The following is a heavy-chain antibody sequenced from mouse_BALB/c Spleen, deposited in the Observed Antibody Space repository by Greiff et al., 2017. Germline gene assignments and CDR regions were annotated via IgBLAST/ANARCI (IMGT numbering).Heavy chain of an antibody. CDR2: ISSGGST. CDR1: GFTFSSYA. CDR3: AREGGYYDY. Sequence: EVQGVESGGGLVQPGGSRKLSCAASGFTFSSYAMSWVRQTPEKRLEWVASISSGGSTYYPDSVKGRFTISRDNARNILYLQMSSLRSEDTAMYYCAREGGYYDYWGQGTTLTVSS. J-gene: IGHJ2*01. V-gene: IGHV5-6-5*01. D-gene: IGHD2-3*01.